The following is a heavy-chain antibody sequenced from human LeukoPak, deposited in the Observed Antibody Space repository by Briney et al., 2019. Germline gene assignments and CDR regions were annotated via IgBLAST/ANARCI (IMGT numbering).Heavy chain of an antibody. Sequence: GGSLRLSCAASGFTFSSYWMSWVRQAPGKGLEWVANIKQDGGEKYYVDSVKGRFTISRDNAKNSLYLQMNSLRAKDTAVYYCARSPQIPPPSILTGYYLHYYYYYGMDVWGQGTTVTVSS. CDR2: IKQDGGEK. D-gene: IGHD3-9*01. J-gene: IGHJ6*02. V-gene: IGHV3-7*01. CDR3: ARSPQIPPPSILTGYYLHYYYYYGMDV. CDR1: GFTFSSYW.